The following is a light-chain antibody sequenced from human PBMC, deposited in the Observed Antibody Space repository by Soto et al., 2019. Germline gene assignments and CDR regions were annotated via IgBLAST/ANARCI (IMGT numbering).Light chain of an antibody. CDR3: QQRSNWPPET. J-gene: IGKJ5*01. Sequence: EIGLTQSPGTLSLSPGERATLSCRASQSVSSYLAWYQQKPGQAPRLLIYDASNRATGIPARFSGSGSGTDFTLTISSLEPEDFAVYYCQQRSNWPPETFGQGTRLEIK. CDR1: QSVSSY. V-gene: IGKV3-11*01. CDR2: DAS.